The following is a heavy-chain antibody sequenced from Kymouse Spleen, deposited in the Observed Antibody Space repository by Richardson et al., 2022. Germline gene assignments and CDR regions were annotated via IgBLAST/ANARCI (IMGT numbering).Heavy chain of an antibody. D-gene: IGHD6-13*01. CDR2: INHSGST. V-gene: IGHV4-34*01. Sequence: QVQLQQWGAGLLKPSETLSLTCAVYGGSFSGYYWSWIRQPPGKGLEWIGEINHSGSTNYNPSLKSRVTISVDTSKNQFSLKLSSVTAADTAVYYCARGIAAAGHWYFDLWGRGTLVTVSS. CDR1: GGSFSGYY. CDR3: ARGIAAAGHWYFDL. J-gene: IGHJ2*01.